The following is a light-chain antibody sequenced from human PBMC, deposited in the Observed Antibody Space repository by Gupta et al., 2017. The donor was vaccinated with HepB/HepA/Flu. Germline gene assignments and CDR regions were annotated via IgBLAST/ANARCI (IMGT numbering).Light chain of an antibody. CDR2: EVI. J-gene: IGLJ2*01. CDR1: SSDVGGYNY. V-gene: IGLV2-8*01. Sequence: QSALTQPPSASGSPGQSVTISCTGTSSDVGGYNYVSWYQQHPGKAPKRVVDEVIKRPSGVPDRGSCSKSGNTASRTVSGFQAEDEADYYCSSYAGSNNHVVFGGGTKLTVI. CDR3: SSYAGSNNHVV.